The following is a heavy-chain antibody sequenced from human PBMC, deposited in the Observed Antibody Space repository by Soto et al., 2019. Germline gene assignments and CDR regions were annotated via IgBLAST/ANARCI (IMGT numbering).Heavy chain of an antibody. D-gene: IGHD1-7*01. CDR1: GFTFSTYS. J-gene: IGHJ3*02. CDR2: ITATGGNT. CDR3: AKCMQAYWNYDAHHI. V-gene: IGHV3-23*01. Sequence: LRLSCAASGFTFSTYSMTWVRQAPGKGLEWVAHITATGGNTYYADSVRGRSTISRDTSGNTLYLQMNSLRAEDTALYYCAKCMQAYWNYDAHHIWGQGTMVTVSS.